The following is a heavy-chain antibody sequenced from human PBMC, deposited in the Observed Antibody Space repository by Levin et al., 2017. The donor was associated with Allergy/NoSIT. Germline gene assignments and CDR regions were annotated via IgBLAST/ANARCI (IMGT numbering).Heavy chain of an antibody. D-gene: IGHD3-22*01. CDR2: INSRSSPI. Sequence: GGSLRLSCAASGFTFSHSGMNWVRQAPGKGLEWVSYINSRSSPIYYADSVKGRFTISRDNAKNSLFLEMNNLRAEDTAVYYCARGEGDYDKSFDYWGQGTLVTVSS. V-gene: IGHV3-48*01. CDR1: GFTFSHSG. CDR3: ARGEGDYDKSFDY. J-gene: IGHJ4*02.